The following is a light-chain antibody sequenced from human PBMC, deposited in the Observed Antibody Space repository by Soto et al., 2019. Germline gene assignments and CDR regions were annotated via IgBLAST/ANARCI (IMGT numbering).Light chain of an antibody. CDR3: LQDYNYPWT. CDR2: AAS. V-gene: IGKV1-6*01. CDR1: QGIRND. J-gene: IGKJ1*01. Sequence: AIQMAQSPSSLSASVGDRVTITCRASQGIRNDLGWYQQKPGKAPKLLIYAASSLQSGVPSRFSGSGSGTDFSLTISSLQPEDFATYYCLQDYNYPWTFGQGTKVEIK.